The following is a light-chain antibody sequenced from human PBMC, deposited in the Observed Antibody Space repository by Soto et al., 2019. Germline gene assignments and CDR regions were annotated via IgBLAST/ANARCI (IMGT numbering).Light chain of an antibody. CDR3: SSYTNSNTFCE. CDR2: EVR. J-gene: IGLJ1*01. V-gene: IGLV2-14*01. CDR1: SGDGGGYDY. Sequence: QSPVTQPASVPGSPGQSVTVSCTGTSGDGGGYDYVSWYQQYPGNAPILLIYEVRNRPSGVSTRFSGSKSRTTASPTNSGLQAEDEADYYCSSYTNSNTFCEVGPGTK.